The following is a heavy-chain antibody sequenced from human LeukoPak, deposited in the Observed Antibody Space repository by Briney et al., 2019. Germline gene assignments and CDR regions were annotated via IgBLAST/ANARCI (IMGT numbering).Heavy chain of an antibody. Sequence: SETLSLTCTVSGGSISSYYWSWIRQPPGKGLEWIGYIYYSGSTNYNPSLKSRVTISVDTSKNQFSLKLSSVTAADTAVYYCARDTEGSGWYVIWGQGTMVTVSS. CDR1: GGSISSYY. CDR2: IYYSGST. CDR3: ARDTEGSGWYVI. D-gene: IGHD6-19*01. V-gene: IGHV4-59*12. J-gene: IGHJ3*02.